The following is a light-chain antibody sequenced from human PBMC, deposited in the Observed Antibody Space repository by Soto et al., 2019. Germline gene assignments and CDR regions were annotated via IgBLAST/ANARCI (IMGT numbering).Light chain of an antibody. CDR3: QAWDTSAVL. J-gene: IGLJ2*01. CDR2: QDT. Sequence: SYELTQPPSVSVSPRQTASINCSGNGLGDKYASWYQQKPGQAPVLIIYQDTKRPSGIPERFSGSNSGNTATLTISGTQTVDEADYYCQAWDTSAVLFGGGTKLTVL. CDR1: GLGDKY. V-gene: IGLV3-1*01.